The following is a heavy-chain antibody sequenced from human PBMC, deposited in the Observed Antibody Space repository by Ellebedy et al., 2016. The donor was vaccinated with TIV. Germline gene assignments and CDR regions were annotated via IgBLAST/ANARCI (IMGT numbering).Heavy chain of an antibody. J-gene: IGHJ1*01. Sequence: PGGSLRLSCATSGFAFSSYAMSWVRQAPGKGLEWVSAISDNGVITKYADSVKGRFTISRDNSKNTLFLQVNSLRAEDTAVYYCMFKGLSARLYWGQGTLVTVSS. D-gene: IGHD6-6*01. CDR1: GFAFSSYA. V-gene: IGHV3-23*01. CDR3: MFKGLSARLY. CDR2: ISDNGVIT.